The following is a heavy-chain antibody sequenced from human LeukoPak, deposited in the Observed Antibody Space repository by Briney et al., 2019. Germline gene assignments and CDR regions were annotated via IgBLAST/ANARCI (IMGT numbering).Heavy chain of an antibody. CDR2: IYYSGST. CDR1: GGSISSSSYY. V-gene: IGHV4-39*07. CDR3: ARDRNIATDY. Sequence: SETLSLTCTVSGGSISSSSYYWGWIRQPPGKGLEWIGSIYYSGSTYYNPSLKSRVTISVDTSKNQFSLKLSPVTAADTAVYFCARDRNIATDYWGQGTLVTVSS. J-gene: IGHJ4*02. D-gene: IGHD2/OR15-2a*01.